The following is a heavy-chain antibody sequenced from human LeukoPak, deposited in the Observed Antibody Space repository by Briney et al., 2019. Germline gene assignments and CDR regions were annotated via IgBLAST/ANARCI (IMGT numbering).Heavy chain of an antibody. J-gene: IGHJ3*02. V-gene: IGHV1-2*02. Sequence: ASVKVSCKASGYTFTGYYMHWVRQAPGQGLEWMGWINPNSGGTNYAQKFQGRVTMTRDTSISTAYMELSRLRSDDTAVYYCARVYYCGGDCYSEPDAFDIWGQGTMVTVSS. CDR1: GYTFTGYY. CDR2: INPNSGGT. D-gene: IGHD2-21*02. CDR3: ARVYYCGGDCYSEPDAFDI.